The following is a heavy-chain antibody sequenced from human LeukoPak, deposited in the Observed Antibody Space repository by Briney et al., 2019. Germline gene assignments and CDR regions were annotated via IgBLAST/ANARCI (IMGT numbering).Heavy chain of an antibody. CDR2: IKQDGSEK. V-gene: IGHV3-7*01. CDR3: ARDVVHLSDY. CDR1: GITFSSQL. J-gene: IGHJ4*02. Sequence: WGSLRPSFAAPGITFSSQLMSWVRQGPGQGLEWVANIKQDGSEKYYVDSVKGRFTISRDNAKNSLYLQMNSLRAEDTAVYYCARDVVHLSDYWGQGTLVTVSS. D-gene: IGHD2-15*01.